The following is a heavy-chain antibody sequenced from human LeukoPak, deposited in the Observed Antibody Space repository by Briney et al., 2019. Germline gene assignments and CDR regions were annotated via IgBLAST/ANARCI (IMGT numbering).Heavy chain of an antibody. J-gene: IGHJ5*02. D-gene: IGHD6-19*01. Sequence: SETLSLTSTVSGGSISTYYWSWIRQSPGKGLEWIADISASGGTNYNPSLESRVTVSIDSSKNQFSLTLSSVTAADTAVFYCARSPHNSAWYEKWFDPWGHGNLGSVSS. CDR3: ARSPHNSAWYEKWFDP. CDR2: ISASGGT. V-gene: IGHV4-4*08. CDR1: GGSISTYY.